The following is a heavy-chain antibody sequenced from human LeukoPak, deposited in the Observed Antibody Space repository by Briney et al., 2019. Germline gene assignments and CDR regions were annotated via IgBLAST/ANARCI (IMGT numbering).Heavy chain of an antibody. Sequence: PGGSLRLSCAASGFTFSNYWMHWVRQAPGKGLEWVGFIRSKANGGTTEYAASVKGRFTISRDDSRSIAYLEMNSLKIEDTAVYYCTTGSYYDSSGYRFDYWGQGTLVTVSS. CDR1: GFTFSNYW. J-gene: IGHJ4*02. CDR3: TTGSYYDSSGYRFDY. CDR2: IRSKANGGTT. V-gene: IGHV3-71*01. D-gene: IGHD3-22*01.